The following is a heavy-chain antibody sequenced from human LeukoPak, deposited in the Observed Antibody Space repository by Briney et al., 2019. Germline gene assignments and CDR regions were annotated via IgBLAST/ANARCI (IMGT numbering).Heavy chain of an antibody. Sequence: GGSLRLSCAASGFTFSSYEMNWVRQAPGKGLEWVAFIRYDGSNKYYADSVKGRFTISRDNSKNTLYLQMNSLRAEDTAVYYCAKNPAAAGISTGFDPWGQGTLVTVSS. D-gene: IGHD6-13*01. CDR1: GFTFSSYE. V-gene: IGHV3-30*02. J-gene: IGHJ5*02. CDR3: AKNPAAAGISTGFDP. CDR2: IRYDGSNK.